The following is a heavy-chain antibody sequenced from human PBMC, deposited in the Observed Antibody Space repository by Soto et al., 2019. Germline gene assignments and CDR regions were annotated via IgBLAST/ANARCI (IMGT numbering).Heavy chain of an antibody. J-gene: IGHJ4*01. CDR1: GFTFSSFA. Sequence: EVQLLESGGGLAQPGGSLRLSCAASGFTFSSFAMSWVRHAPGRGLEWVSAISAGATSTYYPDSVKGRFAISRDNSKNTLYLQMNSLRAEDTAVYYCAKVYGSSAYFPDYWGQGTLVTVSS. CDR3: AKVYGSSAYFPDY. V-gene: IGHV3-23*01. CDR2: ISAGATST. D-gene: IGHD3-22*01.